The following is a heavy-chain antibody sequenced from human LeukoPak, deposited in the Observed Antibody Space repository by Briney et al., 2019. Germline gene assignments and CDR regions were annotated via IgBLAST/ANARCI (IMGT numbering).Heavy chain of an antibody. CDR3: ARVLAAAGNNWFDP. D-gene: IGHD6-13*01. J-gene: IGHJ5*02. CDR1: GGSISSSSYY. CDR2: IYYSGST. V-gene: IGHV4-39*07. Sequence: SETLSLTCTVSGGSISSSSYYWGWIRQPPGKGLEWIGSIYYSGSTYYNPSLKSRVTISVDTSKNQFSLKLTSVTAADTAVYYCARVLAAAGNNWFDPWGQGTLVTVSS.